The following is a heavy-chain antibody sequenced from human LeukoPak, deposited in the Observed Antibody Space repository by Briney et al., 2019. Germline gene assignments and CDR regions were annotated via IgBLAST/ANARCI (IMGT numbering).Heavy chain of an antibody. CDR1: GYTFTSYY. J-gene: IGHJ4*02. CDR3: ARVALEGGGYYYPDY. D-gene: IGHD3-10*01. V-gene: IGHV1-46*01. CDR2: INPSGGST. Sequence: ASVKVSCKASGYTFTSYYMHWVRQAPGQGLEWMGIINPSGGSTSYAQKFQGRVTMTRDTSTSTVYMELSSLRSEDTAVYYCARVALEGGGYYYPDYWGQGTLVTVSS.